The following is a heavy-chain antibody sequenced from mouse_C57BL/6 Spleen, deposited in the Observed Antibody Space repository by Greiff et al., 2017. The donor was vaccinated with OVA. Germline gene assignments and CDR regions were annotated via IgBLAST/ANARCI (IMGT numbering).Heavy chain of an antibody. CDR3: TNPFAY. V-gene: IGHV1-15*01. Sequence: QVQLKESGAELVRPGASVTLSCTASGYTFTDYDMNWVKQTPVHGLEWIGAIDPETGGTAYNQKFKGKAILTADKSSSTAYMELRSLTSEDSSVYYYTNPFAYWGQGTLVTVSA. CDR1: GYTFTDYD. J-gene: IGHJ3*01. CDR2: IDPETGGT.